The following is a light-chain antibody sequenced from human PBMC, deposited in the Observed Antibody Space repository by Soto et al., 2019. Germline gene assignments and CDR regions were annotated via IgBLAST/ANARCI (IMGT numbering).Light chain of an antibody. J-gene: IGLJ2*01. CDR1: SSDIGDYNY. CDR2: EVS. CDR3: SSYAGSNNVV. Sequence: QSALTQPPSASGSPGQSVTISCTGTSSDIGDYNYVSWYQQYPGKAPKLMIYEVSKRPSGVPDRFSGSKFGNMASLTVSGXXXXXXXXYXCSSYAGSNNVVFGGGTKLTVL. V-gene: IGLV2-8*01.